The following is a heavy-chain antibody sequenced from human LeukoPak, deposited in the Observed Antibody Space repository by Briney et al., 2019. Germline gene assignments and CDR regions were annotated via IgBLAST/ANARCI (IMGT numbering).Heavy chain of an antibody. Sequence: GGSLRLSCAASGFTFSDYYMSWIRQAPGKGLEWVSYISSSGSTIYYADSVKGRFTISRDNAKNSLYLQLNSLRAEDTAVYYCARDPTVWAFDIWGQGTMVTVSS. CDR1: GFTFSDYY. J-gene: IGHJ3*02. V-gene: IGHV3-11*01. CDR2: ISSSGSTI. D-gene: IGHD2-8*01. CDR3: ARDPTVWAFDI.